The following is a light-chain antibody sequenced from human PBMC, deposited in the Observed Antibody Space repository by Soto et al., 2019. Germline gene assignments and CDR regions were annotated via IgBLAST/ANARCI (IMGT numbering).Light chain of an antibody. CDR1: QDISDF. V-gene: IGKV1-33*01. CDR2: DAS. CDR3: QQYGNLQLI. J-gene: IGKJ4*01. Sequence: DIQMTQSPSSLSASVGDRVTITCQASQDISDFLNWYQQKPGKAPKLLIYDASNMETGVPSRFSGSGSGTDFTFTISSLQHEDIATYYCQQYGNLQLILGGGTKVDIK.